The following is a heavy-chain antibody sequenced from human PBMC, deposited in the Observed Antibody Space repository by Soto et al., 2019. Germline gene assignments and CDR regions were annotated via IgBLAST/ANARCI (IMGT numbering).Heavy chain of an antibody. CDR1: GYNFIGYY. Sequence: QVQLVQSGAEVRKPGASVNVSCKASGYNFIGYYIHWVRQARGQGLEWMGWINPRTGGTNYAQRFQGWVTMTRDTAITTAYMEPNRVKADYTAVYYCERGDRAPEGRDVWGQGATVTFSS. J-gene: IGHJ6*02. V-gene: IGHV1-2*04. CDR3: ERGDRAPEGRDV. CDR2: INPRTGGT. D-gene: IGHD2-15*01.